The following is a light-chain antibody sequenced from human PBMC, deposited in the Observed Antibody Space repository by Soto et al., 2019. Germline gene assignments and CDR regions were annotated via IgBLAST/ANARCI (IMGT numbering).Light chain of an antibody. V-gene: IGLV1-40*01. CDR3: ATWDDSLISPV. Sequence: QSVLTQTPSVSGAPGQKITMSCTGSSSNIGAGYDVHWYQQLPGAAPRLLIYADNNRPSGVPDRFSASNSGTSASLAITGLQGEDEAVYFCATWDDSLISPVFGGGTKLTVL. J-gene: IGLJ3*02. CDR2: ADN. CDR1: SSNIGAGYD.